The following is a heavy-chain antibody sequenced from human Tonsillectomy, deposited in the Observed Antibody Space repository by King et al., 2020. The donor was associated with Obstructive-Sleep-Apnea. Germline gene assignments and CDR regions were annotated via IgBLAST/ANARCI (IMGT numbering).Heavy chain of an antibody. D-gene: IGHD1-14*01. CDR3: AAVSGDIVKYFDY. CDR2: IVVGSDNT. V-gene: IGHV1-58*02. J-gene: IGHJ4*02. CDR1: GFTFISST. Sequence: MQLVQSGPEVKRPGTSVKVSCKASGFTFISSTMQWVRQARGQRLEWIGWIVVGSDNTNYAQKFQERVTITRDMSTSTAYMELSSLRSEDTAIYYCAAVSGDIVKYFDYWGQGTLVTVSS.